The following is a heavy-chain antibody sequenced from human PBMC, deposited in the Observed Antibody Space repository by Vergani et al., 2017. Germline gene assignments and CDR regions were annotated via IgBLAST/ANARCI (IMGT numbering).Heavy chain of an antibody. CDR3: TKGSVYYHDSAGHGYDPYTGFDL. D-gene: IGHD5-12*01. CDR1: GFTFRSYG. V-gene: IGHV3-9*01. Sequence: VQLVESGGGVVQPGGSLRLSCAASGFTFRSYGMHWVRQGPGKGLEWVSGISWNSGAVDYADSVRGRFTISRDNAKNSLFLEMNSLRFEDTAVYFCTKGSVYYHDSAGHGYDPYTGFDLWGQGTLVTVSS. CDR2: ISWNSGAV. J-gene: IGHJ3*01.